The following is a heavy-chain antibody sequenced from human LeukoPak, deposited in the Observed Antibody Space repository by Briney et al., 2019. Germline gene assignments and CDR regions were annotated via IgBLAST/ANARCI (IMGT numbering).Heavy chain of an antibody. CDR2: IYHSGSA. D-gene: IGHD6-13*01. J-gene: IGHJ4*02. CDR1: GGSISGYS. Sequence: SETLSLTCSVSGGSISGYSWSWIRQPPGKGLEWIGYIYHSGSANYNPSLKSRLTISVDTSKNQFSLKLTSVTAADTAVYYCARGAVAGYLNAPLDYWGQGTLVTVSS. V-gene: IGHV4-59*01. CDR3: ARGAVAGYLNAPLDY.